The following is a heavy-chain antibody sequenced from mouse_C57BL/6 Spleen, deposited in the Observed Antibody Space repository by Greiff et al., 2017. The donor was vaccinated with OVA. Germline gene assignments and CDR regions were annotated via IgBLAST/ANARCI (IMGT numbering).Heavy chain of an antibody. CDR2: ISYSGST. CDR1: GYSITSGYD. Sequence: EVQLVESGPGMVKPSQSLSLTCTVTGYSITSGYDWHWIRHFPGNKLEWMGYISYSGSTNYNPSLKSRISITHDTSKNHFFLKLNSVTTEDTATYYCARDGLYYAMDYWGQGTSVTVSS. V-gene: IGHV3-1*01. CDR3: ARDGLYYAMDY. D-gene: IGHD2-2*01. J-gene: IGHJ4*01.